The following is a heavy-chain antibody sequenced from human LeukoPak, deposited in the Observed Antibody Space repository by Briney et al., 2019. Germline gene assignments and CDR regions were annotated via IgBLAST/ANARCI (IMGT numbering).Heavy chain of an antibody. D-gene: IGHD4-23*01. J-gene: IGHJ3*02. Sequence: SETLSLTCTVSGGSISSSSYYWGWIRQPPGKGPEWIGSIYYSGSTYYNPSLKSRVTISVDTSKNQFSLKLSSVTAADTAVYYCAREGRVAYDYGGKVIPDAFDIWGQGTMVTVSS. CDR3: AREGRVAYDYGGKVIPDAFDI. V-gene: IGHV4-39*07. CDR2: IYYSGST. CDR1: GGSISSSSYY.